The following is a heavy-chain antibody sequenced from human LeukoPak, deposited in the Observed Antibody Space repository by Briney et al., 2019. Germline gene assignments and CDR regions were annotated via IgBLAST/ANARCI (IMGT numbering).Heavy chain of an antibody. V-gene: IGHV3-9*03. J-gene: IGHJ4*02. CDR3: AKESAGTFDY. D-gene: IGHD3-10*01. CDR1: GFTFDDYA. Sequence: GGSLRLSCGASGFTFDDYAMHWVRQAPGKGLEWVSGISWNSGSIGYADSVKGRFTISRDNAKNSLYLQMNSLRAEDMALYYCAKESAGTFDYWGQGTLVTVSS. CDR2: ISWNSGSI.